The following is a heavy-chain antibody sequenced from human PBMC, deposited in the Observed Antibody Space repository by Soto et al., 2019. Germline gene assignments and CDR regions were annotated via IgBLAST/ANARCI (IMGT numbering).Heavy chain of an antibody. V-gene: IGHV1-18*04. D-gene: IGHD2-2*01. Sequence: ASVKVSCEASGYTFTRYAISWVRQAPGQGLEWMAWINTYNGNTYNAEKVQGRVTMSTDTSTNTASMELRSLRSDDTAVYYYTRYIEVLPVAYPHYGMDVCGQGTMVTVSS. CDR1: GYTFTRYA. CDR2: INTYNGNT. J-gene: IGHJ6*02. CDR3: TRYIEVLPVAYPHYGMDV.